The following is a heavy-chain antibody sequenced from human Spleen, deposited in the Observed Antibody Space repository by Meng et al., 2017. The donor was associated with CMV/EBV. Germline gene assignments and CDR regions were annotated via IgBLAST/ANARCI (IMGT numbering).Heavy chain of an antibody. CDR3: ARDYSNYEGY. CDR1: GFTFSSYS. J-gene: IGHJ4*02. Sequence: GESLKISCAASGFTFSSYSMTWVRQAPGKGLERVSSISSSSGYIYYADSVKGRFTISRDNAKNSLYLEMNSLRAEDTAVYYCARDYSNYEGYWGQGTLVTVSS. V-gene: IGHV3-21*01. CDR2: ISSSSGYI. D-gene: IGHD4-11*01.